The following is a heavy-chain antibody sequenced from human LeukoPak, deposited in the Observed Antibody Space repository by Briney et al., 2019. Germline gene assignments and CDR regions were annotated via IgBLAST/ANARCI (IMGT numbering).Heavy chain of an antibody. D-gene: IGHD3-10*01. CDR3: TSSDRIDSGSDLNY. CDR2: FRSKANSYAT. V-gene: IGHV3-73*01. J-gene: IGHJ4*02. CDR1: GFSFSDSA. Sequence: GGSLRLSCAASGFSFSDSAIHWVRQASGKGLEWVGRFRSKANSYATAHAASVKGRFTVSRDDSNDTAYPQMNILKTEDTAVYYCTSSDRIDSGSDLNYWGQGTLVTVSS.